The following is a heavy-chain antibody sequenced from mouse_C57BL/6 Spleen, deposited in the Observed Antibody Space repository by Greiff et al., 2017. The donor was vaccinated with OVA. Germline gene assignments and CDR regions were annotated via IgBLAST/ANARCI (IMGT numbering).Heavy chain of an antibody. CDR3: ARTDYDGYGRGY. Sequence: VQLQQSGPELVKPGASVKISCKASGYSFTGYYMNWVKQSPEKSLEWIGEINPSTGGTTYNQKFKAKATLTVDKSSSTAYMQLKSLTSEDSAVYYCARTDYDGYGRGYWGQGTTLTVSS. J-gene: IGHJ2*01. V-gene: IGHV1-42*01. CDR1: GYSFTGYY. D-gene: IGHD2-3*01. CDR2: INPSTGGT.